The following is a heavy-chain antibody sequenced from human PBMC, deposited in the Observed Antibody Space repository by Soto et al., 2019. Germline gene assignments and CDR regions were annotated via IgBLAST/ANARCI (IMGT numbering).Heavy chain of an antibody. D-gene: IGHD5-12*01. CDR3: ARPDIVAAIGGALDC. CDR2: IWNDGSSR. Sequence: QVQLVESGGGVVQPGRSLRLSCEASQFTFSNYGMHWVRQAPGKGLEWVAVIWNDGSSRYYADSVKGRFTISRDNSKNTLFLQTNNLRAEDTAVYYCARPDIVAAIGGALDCWGQGTLVTVSS. V-gene: IGHV3-33*01. J-gene: IGHJ4*02. CDR1: QFTFSNYG.